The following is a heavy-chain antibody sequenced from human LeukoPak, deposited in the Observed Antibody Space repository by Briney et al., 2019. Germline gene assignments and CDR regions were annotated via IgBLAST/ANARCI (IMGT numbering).Heavy chain of an antibody. V-gene: IGHV3-7*03. CDR2: INPDGNKK. J-gene: IGHJ6*02. CDR1: GLTFSSSW. CDR3: AKRSFVADNYGAPPDV. D-gene: IGHD5-18*01. Sequence: GGSLRLSCAVSGLTFSSSWMDWVRQAPGKGLEWVASINPDGNKKYSADSVKGRFTISRDNAENSLYLQMKSLRDEDTAVCYCAKRSFVADNYGAPPDVWGQGTTVTVS.